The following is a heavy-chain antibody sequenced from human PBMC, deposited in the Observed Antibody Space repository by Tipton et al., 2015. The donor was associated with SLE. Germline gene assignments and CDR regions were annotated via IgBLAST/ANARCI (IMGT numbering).Heavy chain of an antibody. J-gene: IGHJ3*02. CDR2: IYYSGST. CDR3: ARVRQQLTHDAFDI. CDR1: GGSISSHY. V-gene: IGHV4-59*11. D-gene: IGHD6-13*01. Sequence: TLSLTCTVSGGSISSHYWSWIRQPPGKGLEWIGYIYYSGSTNYNPSLKSRVTISVDTSKNQFSLKLSSVTAADTAVYYCARVRQQLTHDAFDIWGQGTMVTVSS.